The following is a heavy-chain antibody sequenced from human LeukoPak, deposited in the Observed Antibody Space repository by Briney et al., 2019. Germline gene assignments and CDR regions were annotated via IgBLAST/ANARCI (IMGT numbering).Heavy chain of an antibody. CDR1: GGSISNDY. D-gene: IGHD4-23*01. CDR2: ISTSGST. J-gene: IGHJ4*02. CDR3: ASLDYGGNYVDD. V-gene: IGHV4-4*07. Sequence: SETLSLTCIVSGGSISNDYWNWIRQPAGEGLEWIGHISTSGSTNYNPSLKSRVTMSVDTSTHQLSLRLSSVTAADTAVYYCASLDYGGNYVDDWGRGTLVTVSS.